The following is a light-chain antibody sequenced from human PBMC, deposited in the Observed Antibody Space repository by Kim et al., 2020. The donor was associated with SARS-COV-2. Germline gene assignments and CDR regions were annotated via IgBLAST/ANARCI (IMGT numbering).Light chain of an antibody. J-gene: IGLJ2*01. CDR3: QSYNRDNVL. V-gene: IGLV6-57*04. CDR1: SGSIDDNY. CDR2: EDD. Sequence: NFMLTQPHSVSESPGKTVTISCTRSSGSIDDNYVHWYQQRPGGVPTTVIYEDDQRPSGVSDRFSGSIDNSSNSASLTISGLRTEDEADYYCQSYNRDNVLFGGGTQLTVL.